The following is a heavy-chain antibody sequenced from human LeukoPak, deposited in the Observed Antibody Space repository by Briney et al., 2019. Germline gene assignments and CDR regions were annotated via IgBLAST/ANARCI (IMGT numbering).Heavy chain of an antibody. CDR2: IYYSGST. Sequence: PSETLSXTCXVXXXXVSSGSYYWSWIRQPPGKGLEWIGYIYYSGSTNYNPSLKSRVTISVDTSKNQFSLKLSSVTAADTAVYYCARDLGDYDNYFDYWGQGTLVTVSS. V-gene: IGHV4-61*01. CDR3: ARDLGDYDNYFDY. J-gene: IGHJ4*02. CDR1: XXXVSSGSYY. D-gene: IGHD4-17*01.